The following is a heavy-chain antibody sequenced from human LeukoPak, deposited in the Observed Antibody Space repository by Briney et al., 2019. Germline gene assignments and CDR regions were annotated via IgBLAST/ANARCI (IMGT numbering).Heavy chain of an antibody. CDR3: ARSPWSGDDY. V-gene: IGHV3-30*04. D-gene: IGHD3-3*01. CDR1: GFTFSSYA. Sequence: GGSLRLSCAASGFTFSSYAMHWVRQAPGKGLEWVAVISYDGSNKYYADSVKGRFTISRDNSKNTLYLQMNSLRAEGTAVYYCARSPWSGDDYWGQGTLVTVSS. CDR2: ISYDGSNK. J-gene: IGHJ4*02.